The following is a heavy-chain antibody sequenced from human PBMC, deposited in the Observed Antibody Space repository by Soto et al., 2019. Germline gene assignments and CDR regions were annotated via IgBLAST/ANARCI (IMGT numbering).Heavy chain of an antibody. V-gene: IGHV1-69*13. D-gene: IGHD1-26*01. Sequence: ASVKVSCKVSGGTFNTYTFSWVRQAPGQGLEWMGSIIPIFGTTHYAQSFQGRLSITADQSSTTTYMELRSLTSHDTALYYCGRIPRYSFPTSDPLDNWGQGTLVTVSS. CDR1: GGTFNTYT. CDR3: GRIPRYSFPTSDPLDN. CDR2: IIPIFGTT. J-gene: IGHJ1*01.